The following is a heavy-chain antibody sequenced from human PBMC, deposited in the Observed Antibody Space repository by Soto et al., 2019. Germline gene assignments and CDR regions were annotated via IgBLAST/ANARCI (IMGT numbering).Heavy chain of an antibody. J-gene: IGHJ3*02. V-gene: IGHV3-11*04. CDR1: GFNFSDYY. CDR2: ISGSSGTI. CDR3: AKDLTFDILTPGTFDI. Sequence: GGSLRLSCSASGFNFSDYYMNWIRQAPGKGLEWISYISGSSGTIYYADSVKGRFTISRDISKTTVYLQMNSLSAEDTAVYYCAKDLTFDILTPGTFDIWGQGTMVTVSS. D-gene: IGHD3-9*01.